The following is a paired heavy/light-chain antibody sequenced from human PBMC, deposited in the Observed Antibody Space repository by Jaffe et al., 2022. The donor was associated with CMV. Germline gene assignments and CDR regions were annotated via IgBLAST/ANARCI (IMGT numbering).Heavy chain of an antibody. J-gene: IGHJ6*03. D-gene: IGHD1-26*01. CDR2: IDPTDSHI. CDR3: ARLMETATSGSGYFFYYMDV. Sequence: EVQLVQSGAEVKKPGESLRISCQDSGHRFTGHWITWVRQMPGKGLEWMGRIDPTDSHIDYSPSFQGHVTMSVDKSIATAYLHWSSLKASDTAMYYCARLMETATSGSGYFFYYMDVWGKGTTVSVSS. CDR1: GHRFTGHW. V-gene: IGHV5-10-1*03.
Light chain of an antibody. CDR1: SLRLYY. CDR3: HSRDSSGNHQM. J-gene: IGLJ3*02. V-gene: IGLV3-19*01. Sequence: SSELTQDPAVSVALGQTVRITCQGDSLRLYYASWYQQKPGQAPLLVIYGEDSRPSGIPDRFSGSSSGNTASLTITGAQAEDDADYYCHSRDSSGNHQMFGGGTKLTVL. CDR2: GED.